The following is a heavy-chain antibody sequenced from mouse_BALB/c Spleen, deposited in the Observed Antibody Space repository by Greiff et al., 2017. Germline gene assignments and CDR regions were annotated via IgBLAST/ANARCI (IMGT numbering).Heavy chain of an antibody. CDR2: IRNKANGYTT. CDR3: ARETGTYYFDY. CDR1: GFTFTDYY. V-gene: IGHV7-3*02. D-gene: IGHD4-1*01. Sequence: EVMLVESGGGLVQPGGSLRLSCATSGFTFTDYYMSWVRQPPGKALEWLGFIRNKANGYTTEYSASVKGRFTISRDNSQSILYLQMNTLRAEDSATYYCARETGTYYFDYWGQGTTLTVSS. J-gene: IGHJ2*01.